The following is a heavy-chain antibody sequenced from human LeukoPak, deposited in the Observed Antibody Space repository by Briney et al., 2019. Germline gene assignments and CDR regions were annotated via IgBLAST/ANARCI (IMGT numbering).Heavy chain of an antibody. CDR2: IHPNSGDT. D-gene: IGHD1-26*01. CDR3: ARDYSGSYTH. J-gene: IGHJ4*02. V-gene: IGHV1-2*06. CDR1: GYSFTDYY. Sequence: ASVKVSCKASGYSFTDYYIHWVRQAPRQGLEWVGLIHPNSGDTFYAQKFRGRVTMTRDTSINTAYMELDRLTSDDTAVYYCARDYSGSYTHWAQGTLVTVSS.